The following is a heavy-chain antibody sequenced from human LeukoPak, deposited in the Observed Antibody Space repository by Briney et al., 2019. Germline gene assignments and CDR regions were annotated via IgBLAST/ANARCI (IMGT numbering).Heavy chain of an antibody. CDR1: GGTFSSYA. Sequence: ASVKVSCKASGGTFSSYAISWVRQAPGQGLEWMGGIIPIFGTANYAQKFQGRVTITTDESRSTAYMELSSLRSEDTAVYYCAIGDYGSVIRYFDYWGQGTLVTVSS. V-gene: IGHV1-69*05. CDR2: IIPIFGTA. J-gene: IGHJ4*02. CDR3: AIGDYGSVIRYFDY. D-gene: IGHD4-17*01.